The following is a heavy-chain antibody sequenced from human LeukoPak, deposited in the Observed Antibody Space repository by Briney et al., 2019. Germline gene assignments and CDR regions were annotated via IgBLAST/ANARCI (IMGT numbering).Heavy chain of an antibody. J-gene: IGHJ4*02. V-gene: IGHV3-30*10. CDR2: ISYDGANK. CDR1: GFTFSDDQ. D-gene: IGHD3-10*01. CDR3: ARGSHGSGGTYFVD. Sequence: PGGSLRLSCAASGFTFSDDQMHWVRQAPGKGLQWVALISYDGANKAYTDSVTGRFTISRDNSKHMVYLQMSSLRFEDTAVYYCARGSHGSGGTYFVDWGQGALITVSS.